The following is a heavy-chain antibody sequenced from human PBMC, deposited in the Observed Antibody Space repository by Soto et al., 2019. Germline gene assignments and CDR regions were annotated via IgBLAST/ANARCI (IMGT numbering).Heavy chain of an antibody. CDR1: GGSISSYY. J-gene: IGHJ5*02. CDR2: IYYSGST. CDR3: ARVDPPYCSGGSCPMNWFDP. V-gene: IGHV4-59*01. D-gene: IGHD2-15*01. Sequence: SETLSLTCTVSGGSISSYYWSWLRQPPGKGLEWIGYIYYSGSTNYNPSLKSRVTISVDTSKDQFSLKLSSVTAADTAVYYCARVDPPYCSGGSCPMNWFDPWGQGTLVTVSS.